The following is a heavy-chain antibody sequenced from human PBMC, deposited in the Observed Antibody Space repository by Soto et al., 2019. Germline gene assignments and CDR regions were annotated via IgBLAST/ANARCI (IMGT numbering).Heavy chain of an antibody. CDR3: TTSSAGYYYAMDV. D-gene: IGHD6-6*01. J-gene: IGHJ6*02. CDR2: IYYSGST. V-gene: IGHV4-31*03. CDR1: GGSISSGGYY. Sequence: PSETLSLTCTVSGGSISSGGYYWSWIRQHPGKGLEWIGYIYYSGSTYYNPSLKSRVTISVDTSKNQFSLKLSSVTAADTAVYYCTTSSAGYYYAMDVWGQGTTVTVSS.